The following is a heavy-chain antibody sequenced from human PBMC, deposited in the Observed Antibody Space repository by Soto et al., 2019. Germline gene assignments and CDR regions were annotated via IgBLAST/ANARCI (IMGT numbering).Heavy chain of an antibody. Sequence: ASVKVSCKASGYTFTSYGINWVRQAPGQGLERMGWISAYNGNTSYAQKSQGRVTMTTDSSMSTAYMEQRSLRSEDPAVYHCASKGYWRHLDYCGQGNLVTVSS. V-gene: IGHV1-18*01. J-gene: IGHJ4*02. CDR1: GYTFTSYG. D-gene: IGHD2-8*02. CDR3: ASKGYWRHLDY. CDR2: ISAYNGNT.